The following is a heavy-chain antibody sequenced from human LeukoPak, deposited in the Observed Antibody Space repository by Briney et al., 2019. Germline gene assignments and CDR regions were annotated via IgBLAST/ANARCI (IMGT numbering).Heavy chain of an antibody. V-gene: IGHV4-34*01. CDR3: ARGLKWELRAVSGYFDY. Sequence: PSETLSLTCAVYGGSFSGYYWSWIRQPPGKGLEWIGEINHSGSTNYNPSLKGRVTISVDTSKNQFSLKLSSVTAADTAVYYCARGLKWELRAVSGYFDYWGQGTLVTVSS. CDR1: GGSFSGYY. J-gene: IGHJ4*02. CDR2: INHSGST. D-gene: IGHD1-26*01.